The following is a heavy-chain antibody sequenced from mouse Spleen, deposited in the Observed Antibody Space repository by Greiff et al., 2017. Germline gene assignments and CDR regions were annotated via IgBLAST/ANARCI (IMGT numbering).Heavy chain of an antibody. CDR1: GYTFTDYN. V-gene: IGHV1-18*01. CDR2: INPNNGGT. D-gene: IGHD1-1*01. J-gene: IGHJ4*01. Sequence: EVQLQQSGPELVKPGASVKIPCKASGYTFTDYNMDWVKQSPGKSLEWIGDINPNNGGTIYNQKFKGKATLTVDKSSSTAYMELRSLTSEDTAVYYCARGRSYYYGSSYVGYYAMDYWGQGTSVTVSS. CDR3: ARGRSYYYGSSYVGYYAMDY.